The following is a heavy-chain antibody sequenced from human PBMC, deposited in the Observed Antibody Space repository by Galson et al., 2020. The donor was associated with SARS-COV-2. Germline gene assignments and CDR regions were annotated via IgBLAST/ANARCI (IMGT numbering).Heavy chain of an antibody. CDR1: GGSISSNNYY. D-gene: IGHD6-13*01. Sequence: SETLSLTCTVSGGSISSNNYYWGLIRQPPGKGLEWIAIIYYTGSTYYNPSLKSRVTISLDRSKNQFSLRLTSVTAADTAVYYCARHRNGWYGGTWYGTGWFDPWGQGTLVTVSS. V-gene: IGHV4-39*07. J-gene: IGHJ5*02. CDR3: ARHRNGWYGGTWYGTGWFDP. CDR2: IYYTGST.